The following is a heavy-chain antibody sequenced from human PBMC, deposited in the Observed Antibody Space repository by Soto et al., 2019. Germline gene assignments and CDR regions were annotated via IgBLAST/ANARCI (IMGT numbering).Heavy chain of an antibody. CDR1: GFTFSSYG. Sequence: QVQLVESGGGVVQPGRSLRLSCAASGFTFSSYGMHWVRQAPGKGLEWVAVIWYDGSNKYYADSVKGRFTISRDNSKNTLYLQMNSLRAEDTAVYYCASGDRRYCSSTSCYYYYYMDVWGKGTTVTVSS. CDR3: ASGDRRYCSSTSCYYYYYMDV. CDR2: IWYDGSNK. D-gene: IGHD2-2*01. V-gene: IGHV3-33*01. J-gene: IGHJ6*03.